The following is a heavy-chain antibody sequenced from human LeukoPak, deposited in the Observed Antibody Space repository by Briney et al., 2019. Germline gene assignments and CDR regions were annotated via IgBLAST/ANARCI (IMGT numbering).Heavy chain of an antibody. CDR1: GYTFTDYY. CDR3: ARGHHIGSPGHWFDP. V-gene: IGHV1-2*02. D-gene: IGHD5-12*01. Sequence: ASVKVSCKASGYTFTDYYMHWVRQAPGQGLEWMGWIKPDSGGTNFAQKFQGRVTMTRDTSISTAYMELNRLRSDDTAVYYCARGHHIGSPGHWFDPWGQGTLVIVSS. CDR2: IKPDSGGT. J-gene: IGHJ5*02.